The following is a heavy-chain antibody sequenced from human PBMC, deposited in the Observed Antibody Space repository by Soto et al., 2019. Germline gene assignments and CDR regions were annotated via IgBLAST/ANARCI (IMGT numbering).Heavy chain of an antibody. CDR3: AANSHWNDEEPDY. Sequence: QVQLVQPGAEVKKPGASVKVSCKASGYTFTSYDINWVRQATGQGLEWMGWMNPNSGNTGYAQKFQGRVTMTRNTSISTAYMELSSLRSEDTAVYYCAANSHWNDEEPDYWGQGTLVTVSS. D-gene: IGHD1-1*01. J-gene: IGHJ4*02. V-gene: IGHV1-8*01. CDR2: MNPNSGNT. CDR1: GYTFTSYD.